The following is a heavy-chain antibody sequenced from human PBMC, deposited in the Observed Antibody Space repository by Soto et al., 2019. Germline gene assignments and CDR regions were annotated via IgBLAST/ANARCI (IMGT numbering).Heavy chain of an antibody. CDR3: AREPTTVTNYYYYALDV. J-gene: IGHJ6*02. D-gene: IGHD4-17*01. V-gene: IGHV4-61*01. CDR1: GGSVSSGSYY. CDR2: NYYSGST. Sequence: PSETLSLTCTVSGGSVSSGSYYWSWIRQPPGKGLEWIGYNYYSGSTYYNPSLKSRVTISVDTSKNLFSLKLSSVTAADTAVYYCAREPTTVTNYYYYALDVWGQGTTVTVSS.